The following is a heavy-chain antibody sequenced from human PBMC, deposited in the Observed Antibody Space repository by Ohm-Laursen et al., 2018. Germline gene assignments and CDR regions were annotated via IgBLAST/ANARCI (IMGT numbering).Heavy chain of an antibody. CDR2: IIPIFGTA. Sequence: SVKVSCNASGGTFSSYAISWVRQAPGQGLEWMGGIIPIFGTANYAQKFQGRVTITADESTSTAYMELSSLRSEDTAVYYCARVPVDTAITYYFDYWGQGTLVTVSS. CDR1: GGTFSSYA. D-gene: IGHD5-18*01. J-gene: IGHJ4*02. V-gene: IGHV1-69*13. CDR3: ARVPVDTAITYYFDY.